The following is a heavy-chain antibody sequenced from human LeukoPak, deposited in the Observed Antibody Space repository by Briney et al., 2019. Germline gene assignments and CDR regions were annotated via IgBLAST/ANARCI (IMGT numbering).Heavy chain of an antibody. Sequence: SVKVSCKASGGTFSSYAISWVRQAPGQGLEWMGGIIPIFGTANYAQKFQGRDTITADESTSTAYMELSSLRSEDTAVYYCARDRGYSSRRFDYWGQGTLVTVSS. CDR2: IIPIFGTA. V-gene: IGHV1-69*13. CDR3: ARDRGYSSRRFDY. J-gene: IGHJ4*02. CDR1: GGTFSSYA. D-gene: IGHD6-13*01.